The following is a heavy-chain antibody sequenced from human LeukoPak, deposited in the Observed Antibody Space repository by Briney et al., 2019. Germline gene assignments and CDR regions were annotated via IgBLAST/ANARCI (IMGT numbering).Heavy chain of an antibody. V-gene: IGHV3-66*02. CDR2: IYSGGST. D-gene: IGHD2-2*01. CDR3: ARTYCSSTSCYPNYYYGMDV. CDR1: GFTFSSYA. J-gene: IGHJ6*02. Sequence: GGSLRLSCAASGFTFSSYAMSWVRQAPGKGLEWVSVIYSGGSTYYADSVKGRFTISRDNSKNTLYLQMNSLRAEDTAVYYCARTYCSSTSCYPNYYYGMDVWGQGTTVTVSS.